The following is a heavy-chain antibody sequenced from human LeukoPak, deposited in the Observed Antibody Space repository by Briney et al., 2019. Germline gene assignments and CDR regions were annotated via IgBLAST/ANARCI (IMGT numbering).Heavy chain of an antibody. D-gene: IGHD3-16*01. CDR1: GFTFSSYA. CDR2: ISGSGGST. Sequence: GGSLRLSCAASGFTFSSYAMSWVRQAPGKGLEWVSAISGSGGSTYYADSVKGRFTISRDNSKNTLYLQMNSLRAEDTAVYYCAKMVNYYDYVWGPLGFDPWGQGTLVTVSS. J-gene: IGHJ5*02. CDR3: AKMVNYYDYVWGPLGFDP. V-gene: IGHV3-23*01.